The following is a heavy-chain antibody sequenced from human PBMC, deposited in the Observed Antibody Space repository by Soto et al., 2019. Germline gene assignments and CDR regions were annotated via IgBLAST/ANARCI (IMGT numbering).Heavy chain of an antibody. CDR1: GFTFSSYE. V-gene: IGHV3-48*03. J-gene: IGHJ4*02. CDR3: ARAEGYYDFWSGYSTPYYFDY. Sequence: EVQLVESGGGLVQPGGSLRLSCAASGFTFSSYEMNWVRQAPGKGLEWVSYISSSGSTIYYADSVKGRFTISRDNAKNSLYLQMNSLRAEDTAVYYCARAEGYYDFWSGYSTPYYFDYWGQGTLVTVSS. CDR2: ISSSGSTI. D-gene: IGHD3-3*01.